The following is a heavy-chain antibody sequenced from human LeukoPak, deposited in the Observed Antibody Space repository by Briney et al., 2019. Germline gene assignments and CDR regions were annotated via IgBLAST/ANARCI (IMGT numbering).Heavy chain of an antibody. J-gene: IGHJ4*02. CDR2: IYPGDSDT. CDR1: GYSFTNYW. V-gene: IGHV5-51*01. Sequence: GESLKIPCKGSGYSFTNYWIGWVRQMPGKGLEWMAIIYPGDSDTKYSPSVQGQVTISVDKSINTAYLQWNSLKASDSAMYYCASPQGAYDSSGPRGDYWGQGTLVTVSS. CDR3: ASPQGAYDSSGPRGDY. D-gene: IGHD3-22*01.